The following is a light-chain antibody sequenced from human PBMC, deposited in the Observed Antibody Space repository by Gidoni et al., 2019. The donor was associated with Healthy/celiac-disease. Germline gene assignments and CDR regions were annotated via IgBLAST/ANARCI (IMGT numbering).Light chain of an antibody. CDR2: DAS. J-gene: IGKJ1*01. CDR1: QHVSSY. Sequence: EIVLPHSPATLSLSPGGRATLSCRASQHVSSYLAWYQQKPGQAPRLLIYDASNRATGIPARFSGSGSGTDFTLTISSLEPEDFAGDYCQKRSNWRTFGQGTKVEIK. V-gene: IGKV3-11*01. CDR3: QKRSNWRT.